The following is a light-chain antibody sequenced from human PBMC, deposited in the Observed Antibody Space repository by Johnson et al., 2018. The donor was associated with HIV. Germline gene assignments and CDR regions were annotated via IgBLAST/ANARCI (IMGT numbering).Light chain of an antibody. CDR2: DND. V-gene: IGLV1-51*01. J-gene: IGLJ1*01. Sequence: QSVLTQPPSVSAAPGQKVTISCSGSSSNIGNNYVSWYQQLPGTAPKVLIYDNDQRPLGIPDRFSASKSGTSATLVITGLQTGDEADYYCGTWDNSLSAGGGFGTGTKVTVL. CDR3: GTWDNSLSAGGG. CDR1: SSNIGNNY.